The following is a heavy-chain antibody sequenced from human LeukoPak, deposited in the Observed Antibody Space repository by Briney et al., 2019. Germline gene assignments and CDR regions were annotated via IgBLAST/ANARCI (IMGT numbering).Heavy chain of an antibody. CDR2: ISSSSSYI. J-gene: IGHJ4*02. CDR1: GFTFSSYS. CDR3: AKVLQMVREVTPFDY. Sequence: GGSLRLSCAASGFTFSSYSMNWVRQAPGKGLEWVSSISSSSSYIYYADSVKGRFTMSRDNFKNTLYLQMNSLRAEDTAVYYCAKVLQMVREVTPFDYWGQGTLVTVSS. V-gene: IGHV3-21*01. D-gene: IGHD3-10*01.